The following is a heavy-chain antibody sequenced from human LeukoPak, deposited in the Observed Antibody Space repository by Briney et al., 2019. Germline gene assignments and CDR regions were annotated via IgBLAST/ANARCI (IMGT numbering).Heavy chain of an antibody. CDR1: GFTFEDYT. V-gene: IGHV3-53*01. J-gene: IGHJ4*02. D-gene: IGHD3-22*01. CDR2: IYSGGTT. Sequence: GGSLRLSCAASGFTFEDYTMHWVRQASGKGLEWVSLIYSGGTTYYADSVKGRFTISRDNSKNTLYLQMNSLRAEDTAVYYCARSSERKYYFDYWGQGTLVTVSS. CDR3: ARSSERKYYFDY.